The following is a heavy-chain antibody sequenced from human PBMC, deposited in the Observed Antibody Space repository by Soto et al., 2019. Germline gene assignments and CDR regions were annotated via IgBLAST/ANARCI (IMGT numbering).Heavy chain of an antibody. Sequence: GGSLRLSCVVSGITFIDAWLTWVSQPPGKGLEWVSLISGSGGVTHYTDSVKGRFTTSGANSKNTVYLQMNSLKAEDTAVYYCAIDPFSGDIVGTTNWGQGTPVTAPQ. V-gene: IGHV3-23*01. CDR3: AIDPFSGDIVGTTN. D-gene: IGHD1-26*01. J-gene: IGHJ4*02. CDR1: GITFIDAW. CDR2: ISGSGGVT.